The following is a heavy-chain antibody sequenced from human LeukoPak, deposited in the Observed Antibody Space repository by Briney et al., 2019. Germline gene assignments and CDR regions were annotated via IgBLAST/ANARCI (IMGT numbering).Heavy chain of an antibody. CDR3: AKGYYDSSGYCPRVASDY. Sequence: GGSLVPSLAVSGFSFSSYVMTWVPQAPGKGLEWVSGISGSGTHYADSVQGRFTISRDNSKNMLYLQMNSLRAEDTAVYYCAKGYYDSSGYCPRVASDYWGDGQLVSVSS. J-gene: IGHJ4*03. CDR1: GFSFSSYV. CDR2: ISGSGT. V-gene: IGHV3-23*01. D-gene: IGHD3-22*01.